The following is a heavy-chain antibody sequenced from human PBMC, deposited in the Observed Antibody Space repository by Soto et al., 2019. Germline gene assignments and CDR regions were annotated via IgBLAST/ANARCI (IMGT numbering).Heavy chain of an antibody. CDR2: IKSKTDGGTT. Sequence: GGSLRLSCAASGFTFSNAWMSWVRQAPGKGLEWVGRIKSKTDGGTTDYAAPVKGRFTISRDDSKNTLYLQMNSLKTEDTAVYYWTADGLAAAGCFQHWGQGTLVTVSS. J-gene: IGHJ1*01. V-gene: IGHV3-15*01. CDR3: TADGLAAAGCFQH. CDR1: GFTFSNAW. D-gene: IGHD6-13*01.